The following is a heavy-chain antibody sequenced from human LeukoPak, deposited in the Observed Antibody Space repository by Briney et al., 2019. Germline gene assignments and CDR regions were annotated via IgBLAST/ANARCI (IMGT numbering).Heavy chain of an antibody. CDR3: ARVPVRRGWFDP. Sequence: GASVKVSCKASGFTFTGYYMHWVRQAPGQGLEWMGWINPNSGGTNYAQKFQGRVTMTRETSISTVYMELSGLRSDDTAVYSCARVPVRRGWFDPWGQGTLVTVSS. CDR2: INPNSGGT. CDR1: GFTFTGYY. J-gene: IGHJ5*02. V-gene: IGHV1-2*02.